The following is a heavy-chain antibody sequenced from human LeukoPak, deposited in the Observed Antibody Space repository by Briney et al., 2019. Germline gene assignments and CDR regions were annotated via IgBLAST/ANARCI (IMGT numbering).Heavy chain of an antibody. J-gene: IGHJ4*02. V-gene: IGHV4-34*01. CDR2: INHSGST. CDR3: ARVGGSGRWLQLWYFDY. D-gene: IGHD5-24*01. Sequence: SETLSLTCAVYGGSFSGYYWSWIRQPPGKGLEWIGEINHSGSTNYNPSLKSRVTISVDKSKNQFSLKLSSVTAADTAVYYCARVGGSGRWLQLWYFDYWGQGTLVTVSS. CDR1: GGSFSGYY.